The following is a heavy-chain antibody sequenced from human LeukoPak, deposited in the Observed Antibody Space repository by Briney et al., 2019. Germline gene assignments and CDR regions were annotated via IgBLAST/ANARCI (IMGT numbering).Heavy chain of an antibody. V-gene: IGHV3-11*06. CDR2: ISSSSSST. CDR1: GFTFSDYY. CDR3: AIGGSSWYDY. D-gene: IGHD6-13*01. Sequence: PGGSLRLSCAASGFTFSDYYMSWIRQAPGKGLEWVSYISSSSSSTNYADSVKGRFTISRDNAKNSLYLQMNSLRAEDTAVYYCAIGGSSWYDYWGQGTLVTVSS. J-gene: IGHJ4*02.